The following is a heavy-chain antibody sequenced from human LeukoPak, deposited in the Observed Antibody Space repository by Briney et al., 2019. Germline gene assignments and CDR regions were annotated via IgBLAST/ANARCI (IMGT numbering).Heavy chain of an antibody. CDR2: ISWNSGSI. J-gene: IGHJ4*02. CDR1: GFTFDDYA. D-gene: IGHD6-6*01. CDR3: AKWKYSNSGIDDY. Sequence: GGSLRLSCAASGFTFDDYAMHWVRQAPGKGLEWVSGISWNSGSIGYADSVKGRFTISRDNSKNMLYLQMNSLRAEDTAVYYCAKWKYSNSGIDDYWGQGTLVTVSS. V-gene: IGHV3-9*01.